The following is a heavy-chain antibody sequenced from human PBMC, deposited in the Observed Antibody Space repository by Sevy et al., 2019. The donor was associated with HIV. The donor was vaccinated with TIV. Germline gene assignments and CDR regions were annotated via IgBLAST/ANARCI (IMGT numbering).Heavy chain of an antibody. V-gene: IGHV3-23*01. CDR1: GFSFDSYG. J-gene: IGHJ6*03. CDR2: ISGSGTRT. Sequence: GGSLRLSCAVSGFSFDSYGMTWVRQAPGKGLEWVSGISGSGTRTYYADSVKGRFIISRDNSKKTLYLQMNSLRSEDTAIYYCAKGGGHYDPDEIGYYFYYYNMDVWGKGTTVTVSS. CDR3: AKGGGHYDPDEIGYYFYYYNMDV. D-gene: IGHD3-22*01.